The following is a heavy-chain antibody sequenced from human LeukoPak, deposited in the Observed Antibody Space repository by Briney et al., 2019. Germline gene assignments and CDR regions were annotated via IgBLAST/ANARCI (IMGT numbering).Heavy chain of an antibody. CDR3: ARDRDYDILTGAYYFDY. CDR1: GFTFSSYS. J-gene: IGHJ4*02. D-gene: IGHD3-9*01. V-gene: IGHV3-21*01. Sequence: GGSLRLSCAASGFTFSSYSMNWVRQAPGKGLEWVSSISSSSYIYYADSVKGRFTISRDNAKNSLYLQMNSLRAEDTAVYYCARDRDYDILTGAYYFDYWGQGTLVTVSS. CDR2: ISSSSYI.